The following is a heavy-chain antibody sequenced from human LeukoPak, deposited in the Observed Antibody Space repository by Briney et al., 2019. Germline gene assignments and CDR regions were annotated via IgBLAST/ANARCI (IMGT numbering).Heavy chain of an antibody. D-gene: IGHD3-22*01. J-gene: IGHJ4*02. CDR1: GFTFSSYA. Sequence: HPGGSLRLSCAASGFTFSSYAMSWVRQAPGKGLEWVSSISGSGGSTYYADSVKGRFTISRDNSKNTLYMQMNSLRAEATAVYYCAKVPVMVVVIPEYWGQGTLVTVSP. CDR3: AKVPVMVVVIPEY. V-gene: IGHV3-23*01. CDR2: ISGSGGST.